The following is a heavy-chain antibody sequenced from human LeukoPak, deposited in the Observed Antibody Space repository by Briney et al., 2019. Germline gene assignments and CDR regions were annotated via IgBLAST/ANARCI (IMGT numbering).Heavy chain of an antibody. J-gene: IGHJ4*02. V-gene: IGHV4-4*07. CDR1: GGSISSYY. Sequence: SETLSLTCTVSGGSISSYYWSWIRQPAGKGLEXXXXXXXSGSTNYNPSLKSRVTMSVDTSKNQFSLKLSSVTAADTAVYYCARDLGYYYDSSGYYPLYYFDYWGQGTLVTVSS. CDR3: ARDLGYYYDSSGYYPLYYFDY. CDR2: XXXSGST. D-gene: IGHD3-22*01.